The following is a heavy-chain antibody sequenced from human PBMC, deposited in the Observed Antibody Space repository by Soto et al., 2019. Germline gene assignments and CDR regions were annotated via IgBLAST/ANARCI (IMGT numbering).Heavy chain of an antibody. D-gene: IGHD6-19*01. CDR3: ARVDSGWYYSDH. V-gene: IGHV3-53*02. CDR2: IYSGDTT. J-gene: IGHJ4*02. Sequence: EVQLVETGGGLIQPGGSLRLSCVASGFTVSSNYMSWVRQAPGKGLEWLSGIYSGDTTYYADSVKGRFTTSKDNAKSTLDLQMNGLRGEDTAVYYCARVDSGWYYSDHWGQGTLVTLSS. CDR1: GFTVSSNY.